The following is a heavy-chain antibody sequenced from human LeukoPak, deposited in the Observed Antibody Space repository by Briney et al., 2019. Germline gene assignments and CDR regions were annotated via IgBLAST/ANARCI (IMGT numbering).Heavy chain of an antibody. CDR2: ISYDGSNK. CDR3: AKSLVGFGDCSGGSCYPHWFDP. J-gene: IGHJ5*02. V-gene: IGHV3-30*18. CDR1: GFTFSSYG. D-gene: IGHD2-15*01. Sequence: GGSLRLSCAASGFTFSSYGMHWVHQAPGKGLEWVAVISYDGSNKYYADSVKGRFTISRDNSKNTLYLQMNSLRAEDTAVYYCAKSLVGFGDCSGGSCYPHWFDPWGQGTLVTVSS.